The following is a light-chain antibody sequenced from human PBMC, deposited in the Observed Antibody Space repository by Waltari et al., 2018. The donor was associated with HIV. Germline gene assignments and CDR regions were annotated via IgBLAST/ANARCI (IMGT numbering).Light chain of an antibody. Sequence: SFDLRQAPALSVSPGQTARITCSGDALAQQFCYWYQQKPGQAPVLVIDNDNERPSGIPQRFSGSSSGTTATLTISGVQAEDEADYYCQSADSSVTYEVVFGGGTKLTVL. CDR2: NDN. CDR3: QSADSSVTYEVV. CDR1: ALAQQF. V-gene: IGLV3-25*03. J-gene: IGLJ3*02.